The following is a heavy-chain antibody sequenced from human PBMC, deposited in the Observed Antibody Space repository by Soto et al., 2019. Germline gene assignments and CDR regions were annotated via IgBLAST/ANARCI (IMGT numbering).Heavy chain of an antibody. CDR3: ARDHTDSLTGYSWFDP. J-gene: IGHJ5*02. CDR2: IYHSGST. Sequence: QVQLQESGPGLVKPLGTLSLTCAVSSGSISSSNWWSWVRQPPGKGLEWIGEIYHSGSTNYNPSLKSRVTISVDKSKNQFSLKLSSVTAADTAVYYCARDHTDSLTGYSWFDPWGQGTLVTVSS. D-gene: IGHD3-9*01. V-gene: IGHV4-4*02. CDR1: SGSISSSNW.